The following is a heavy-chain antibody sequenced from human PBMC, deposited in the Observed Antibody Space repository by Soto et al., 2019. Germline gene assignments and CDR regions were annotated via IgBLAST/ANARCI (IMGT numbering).Heavy chain of an antibody. D-gene: IGHD3-22*01. CDR3: AAATYYYDSSGYYPTLDY. J-gene: IGHJ4*02. CDR1: GFTFTSSA. Sequence: GASVKVSCKASGFTFTSSAVQWVRQARGQRLEWIGWIVVGSGNTNYAQKFQERVTITRDMSTSTAYMELSSLRSEDTAVYYCAAATYYYDSSGYYPTLDYWGQGTLVTVS. V-gene: IGHV1-58*01. CDR2: IVVGSGNT.